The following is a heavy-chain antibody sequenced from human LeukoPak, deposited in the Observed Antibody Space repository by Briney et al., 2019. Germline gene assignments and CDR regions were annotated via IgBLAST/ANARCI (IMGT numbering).Heavy chain of an antibody. CDR2: IKQDGSEK. V-gene: IGHV3-7*01. CDR3: ARGRPLLYSSGWSSDY. J-gene: IGHJ4*02. Sequence: GSLRLSCAASGFTFSSYWMSWVRQAPGKGLEWVANIKQDGSEKYYVDSVKGRFTISRDNAKNSLYLQANSLRAEDTAVYYCARGRPLLYSSGWSSDYWGQGALVTVSS. CDR1: GFTFSSYW. D-gene: IGHD6-19*01.